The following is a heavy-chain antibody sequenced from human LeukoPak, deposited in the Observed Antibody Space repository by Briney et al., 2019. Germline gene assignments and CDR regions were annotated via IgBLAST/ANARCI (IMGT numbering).Heavy chain of an antibody. CDR3: ARPGREFYGSGTYLSFDY. Sequence: GGSLRLSCAASGFTFSSYGMQWVRQAPGKGLEWVAFIQYDGSNKYYADSVKGRFTISRDNSKDTLYLQMNSLKAEDTAVYYCARPGREFYGSGTYLSFDYWGQGTLVTVSS. V-gene: IGHV3-30*02. J-gene: IGHJ4*02. CDR1: GFTFSSYG. D-gene: IGHD3-10*01. CDR2: IQYDGSNK.